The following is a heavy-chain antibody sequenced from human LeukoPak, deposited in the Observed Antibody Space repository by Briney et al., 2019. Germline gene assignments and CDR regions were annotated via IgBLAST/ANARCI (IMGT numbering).Heavy chain of an antibody. V-gene: IGHV5-10-1*01. CDR3: ARHDF. J-gene: IGHJ4*02. CDR2: IDPTDSYT. Sequence: GESLRISCKGSGYSFTTSWISWVGQMPGKGLEWMGRIDPTDSYTEYSPSFQGHVITSVDTSISTAFLQWYSLKASDTAIYYCARHDFWGQGTLVTVSS. CDR1: GYSFTTSW.